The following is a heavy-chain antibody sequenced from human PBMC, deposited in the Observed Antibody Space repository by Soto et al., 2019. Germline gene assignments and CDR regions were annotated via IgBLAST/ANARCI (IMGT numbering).Heavy chain of an antibody. J-gene: IGHJ4*02. D-gene: IGHD1-26*01. CDR1: GGTFSSYA. CDR3: AIASRVGIFAALIDD. Sequence: QVQLVQSGAEVKKPGSSVKVSCKASGGTFSSYAISWVRQAPGQGLEWMGGIIPIFGTANYAQKFQGRVTINAEESTSTSYMEMSSLRSEETAVYYCAIASRVGIFAALIDDWGQGTLVTVSS. CDR2: IIPIFGTA. V-gene: IGHV1-69*01.